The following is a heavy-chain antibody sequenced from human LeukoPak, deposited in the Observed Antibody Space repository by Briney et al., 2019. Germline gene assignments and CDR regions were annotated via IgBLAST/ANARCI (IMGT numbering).Heavy chain of an antibody. Sequence: GGSLRLSCAASGFTFSSYGMSWVRQAPGKGLEWVAGISGSGGDTDYADSVKGRFTISRDNSKNSLYLQMNSLRAEDTAVYYCAKGRRVSSWYGDYFDSWGQGTLVTVSS. CDR2: ISGSGGDT. V-gene: IGHV3-23*01. J-gene: IGHJ4*02. CDR1: GFTFSSYG. CDR3: AKGRRVSSWYGDYFDS. D-gene: IGHD6-13*01.